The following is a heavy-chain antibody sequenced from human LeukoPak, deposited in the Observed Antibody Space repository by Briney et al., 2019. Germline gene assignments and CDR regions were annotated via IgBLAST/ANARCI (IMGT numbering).Heavy chain of an antibody. V-gene: IGHV3-74*01. CDR2: ISSDGSTT. Sequence: PTGSLRVSCAASGFTFSSYWMHWVRQAPEKGLVWVSRISSDGSTTSYADSVKGRFTISRDNAKNTLYLQMSSLRAEDTAVYYCARRGGSYNDYWGQGTLVTVSS. CDR1: GFTFSSYW. CDR3: ARRGGSYNDY. D-gene: IGHD1-26*01. J-gene: IGHJ4*02.